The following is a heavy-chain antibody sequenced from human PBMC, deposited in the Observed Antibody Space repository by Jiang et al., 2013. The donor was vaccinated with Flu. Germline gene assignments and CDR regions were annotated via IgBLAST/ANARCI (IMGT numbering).Heavy chain of an antibody. Sequence: SGAEVKKPGASVKVSCTASGYPFSNYCIYWVRQAPGQGFEWMGIINPSGGYTRYAEQFQGRVTMSRDTSTSTVYMEVNSLRSDDTAVYYCARLGIAHSYGPCYFDNWGQGTRVTVSS. CDR1: GYPFSNYC. D-gene: IGHD5-18*01. CDR3: ARLGIAHSYGPCYFDN. J-gene: IGHJ4*02. CDR2: INPSGGYT. V-gene: IGHV1-46*01.